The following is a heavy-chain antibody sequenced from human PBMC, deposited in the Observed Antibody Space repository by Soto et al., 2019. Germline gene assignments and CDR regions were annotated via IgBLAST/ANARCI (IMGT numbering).Heavy chain of an antibody. V-gene: IGHV3-30*03. CDR2: ISHDGSKK. Sequence: GGSLRLSCAASDFIFTSYAMHWVRQAPGKGLEWVAIISHDGSKKYHADSVKGRFTISRDNSNNTLFLQMNGLRAEDTAVYYCAYACWHSLGRTYETRYFHGLDVWGQGTTVTVSS. CDR1: DFIFTSYA. CDR3: AYACWHSLGRTYETRYFHGLDV. J-gene: IGHJ6*02. D-gene: IGHD2-2*01.